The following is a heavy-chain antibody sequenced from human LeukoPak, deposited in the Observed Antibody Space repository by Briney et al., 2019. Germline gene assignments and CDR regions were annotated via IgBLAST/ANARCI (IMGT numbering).Heavy chain of an antibody. D-gene: IGHD6-19*01. CDR2: INPNSGGT. J-gene: IGHJ4*02. CDR1: GYTFTGYY. V-gene: IGHV1-2*02. Sequence: GASVKVSCKASGYTFTGYYMHWVRQAPGQGLEWMGWINPNSGGTNYAQKFQGRVTMTRDTSISTAYMELSRLRSDDTAVYYCARGRKYSSGWYEYYWGQGTLVTVSS. CDR3: ARGRKYSSGWYEYY.